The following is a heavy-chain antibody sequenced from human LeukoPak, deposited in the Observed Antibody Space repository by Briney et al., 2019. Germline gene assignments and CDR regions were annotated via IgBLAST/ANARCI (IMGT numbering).Heavy chain of an antibody. D-gene: IGHD6-19*01. CDR3: ARLEVAGINDY. V-gene: IGHV4-39*01. CDR2: IYYSGRT. J-gene: IGHJ4*02. Sequence: SETLSLTCTVSGGSIISSSYNCCWIRQPPGKGLEWIGSIYYSGRTYYNPSLKSRVTISVDTSKNQFSLKLSSVTAADTAVYYCARLEVAGINDYWGQGTLVTVSS. CDR1: GGSIISSSYN.